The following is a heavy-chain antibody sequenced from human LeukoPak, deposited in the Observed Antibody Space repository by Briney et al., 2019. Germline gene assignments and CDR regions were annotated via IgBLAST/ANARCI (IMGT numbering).Heavy chain of an antibody. CDR1: GYSFTTYA. CDR3: ARELLITRTWFDP. CDR2: INTNTGNP. D-gene: IGHD3-22*01. J-gene: IGHJ5*02. Sequence: GASVKVSCKASGYSFTTYAMNWVRQAPGQGLEWMGWINTNTGNPTYAQGFTGRFVSSLDTSVSTAYLQISSLKAEDTAVYYCARELLITRTWFDPWGQGTLVTVSS. V-gene: IGHV7-4-1*02.